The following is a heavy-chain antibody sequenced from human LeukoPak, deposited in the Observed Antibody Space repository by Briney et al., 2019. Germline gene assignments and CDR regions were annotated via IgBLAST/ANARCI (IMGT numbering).Heavy chain of an antibody. J-gene: IGHJ4*02. V-gene: IGHV3-7*01. D-gene: IGHD3-16*01. Sequence: GGSLRLSYAASGFTFSNYWMNWVRQAPGKGLEWVANIKEDGSQKYYVESVKGRFTVSRDNAKNSVYLQMSSLRDEDTAVYYCARGLNTSPGVDYWGQGTLVTVSS. CDR1: GFTFSNYW. CDR2: IKEDGSQK. CDR3: ARGLNTSPGVDY.